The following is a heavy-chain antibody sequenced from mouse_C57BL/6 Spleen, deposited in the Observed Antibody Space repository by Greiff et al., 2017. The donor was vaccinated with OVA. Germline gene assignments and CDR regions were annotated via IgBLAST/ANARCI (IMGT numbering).Heavy chain of an antibody. CDR3: ARWAMDY. V-gene: IGHV14-3*01. Sequence: VQLQQSVAELVRPWASVKLSCTASGFYIKNTYMHWVKQRPEQGLEWIGRIDPANGNTKYAPKFQGKANITADTSSNTTYLQLSSLTSEDTAIYYCARWAMDYWGQGTSVTVSS. CDR2: IDPANGNT. J-gene: IGHJ4*01. CDR1: GFYIKNTY.